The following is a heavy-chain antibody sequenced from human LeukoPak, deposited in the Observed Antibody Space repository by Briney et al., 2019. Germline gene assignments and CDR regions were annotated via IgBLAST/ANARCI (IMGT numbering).Heavy chain of an antibody. V-gene: IGHV3-23*01. CDR2: ISGSGGST. CDR1: GFTFRSYA. J-gene: IGHJ4*02. Sequence: GGPLRFSCAASGFTFRSYAMSWVRQAPGKGLEWVSAISGSGGSTYYADSVKGRFTLSRDNSKNTLYLQMNGLRAEDTAVYYCAKEVGYCSSTSCSPLGHWGQGTLVTVSS. D-gene: IGHD2-2*01. CDR3: AKEVGYCSSTSCSPLGH.